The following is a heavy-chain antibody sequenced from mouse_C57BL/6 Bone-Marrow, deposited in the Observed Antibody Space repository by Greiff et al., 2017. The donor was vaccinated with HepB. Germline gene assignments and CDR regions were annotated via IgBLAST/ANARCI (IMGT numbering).Heavy chain of an antibody. D-gene: IGHD1-1*01. J-gene: IGHJ4*01. CDR1: GYTFTSYG. CDR2: IYPRSGNT. Sequence: QVQLQQSGAELARPGASVKLSCKASGYTFTSYGISWVKQRTGQGLEWIGEIYPRSGNTYYNEKFKGKATLTADKSSSTASIELRILTSADSAVYFCASPCSIYGEYAMDYWGQGTSVTVSS. V-gene: IGHV1-81*01. CDR3: ASPCSIYGEYAMDY.